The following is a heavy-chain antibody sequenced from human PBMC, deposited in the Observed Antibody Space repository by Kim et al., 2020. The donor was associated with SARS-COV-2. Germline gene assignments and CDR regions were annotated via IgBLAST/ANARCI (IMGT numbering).Heavy chain of an antibody. CDR3: ARDTITYYYDSSAHRGLDY. CDR1: GFTFSSYA. Sequence: GGSLRLSCAASGFTFSSYAMHWVRQAPGKGLEWVAVISYDGSNKYYADSVKGRFTISRDNCKNTLYLQMNSLRAEDTAVHYCARDTITYYYDSSAHRGLDYWGQGTLVTVSS. J-gene: IGHJ4*02. D-gene: IGHD3-22*01. CDR2: ISYDGSNK. V-gene: IGHV3-30-3*01.